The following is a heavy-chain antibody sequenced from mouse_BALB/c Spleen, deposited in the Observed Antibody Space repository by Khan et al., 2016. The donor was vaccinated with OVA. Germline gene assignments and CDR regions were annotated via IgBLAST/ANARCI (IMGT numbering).Heavy chain of an antibody. CDR1: GFTFSDYG. V-gene: IGHV5-15*02. CDR3: ARSWAMDY. Sequence: EVELVESGGGLVQPGGSRKLSCAASGFTFSDYGLAWVRQAPGKGLEWVAFISSLAYSIYYADTVTGRFTISRENAKSTLYLEMSSLRSEDTAVYYCARSWAMDYWGQGTSVTVSS. CDR2: ISSLAYSI. J-gene: IGHJ4*01.